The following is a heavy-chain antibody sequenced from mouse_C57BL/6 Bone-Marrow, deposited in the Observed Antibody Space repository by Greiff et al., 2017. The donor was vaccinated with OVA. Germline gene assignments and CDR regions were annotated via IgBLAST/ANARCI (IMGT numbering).Heavy chain of an antibody. CDR2: IDPSDSET. V-gene: IGHV1-52*01. Sequence: QVQLKQPGAELVRPGSSVKLSCKASGYTFTSYWMHWVKQRPIQGLEWIGNIDPSDSETHYNQKFKDKATLTVDKSSSTAYMQLSSLTSEDSAVYYCARDDYDGGGDYWGQGTTLTVSS. D-gene: IGHD2-4*01. CDR1: GYTFTSYW. J-gene: IGHJ2*01. CDR3: ARDDYDGGGDY.